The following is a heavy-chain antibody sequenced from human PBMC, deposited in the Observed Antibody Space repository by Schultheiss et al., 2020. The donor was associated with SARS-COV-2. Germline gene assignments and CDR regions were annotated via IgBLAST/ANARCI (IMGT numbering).Heavy chain of an antibody. CDR2: IYYSGST. J-gene: IGHJ6*02. V-gene: IGHV4-61*01. Sequence: SETLSLTCTVSGGSVSSGSYYWSWIRQPPGKGLEWIGYIYYSGSTNYNPSLKSRVTISVDTSKNQFSLKLSSVTAADTAVYYCARTVWSGYTHYYGMDVWGQGTTVTVSS. D-gene: IGHD3-3*01. CDR3: ARTVWSGYTHYYGMDV. CDR1: GGSVSSGSYY.